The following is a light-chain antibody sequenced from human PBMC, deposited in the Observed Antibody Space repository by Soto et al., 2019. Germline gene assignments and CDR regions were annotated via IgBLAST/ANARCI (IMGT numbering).Light chain of an antibody. CDR2: AAS. CDR1: QGMSNY. V-gene: IGKV1-27*01. J-gene: IGKJ4*01. CDR3: LKYNSAPL. Sequence: DIQMTQSPSSLSAAVEDRVTITCRASQGMSNYLAWYQQKPGKVPKLLIYAASTLQSGVPSRFSGSGSGTDFTLTISSLQPEDVATYYCLKYNSAPLFGGGTKVEIK.